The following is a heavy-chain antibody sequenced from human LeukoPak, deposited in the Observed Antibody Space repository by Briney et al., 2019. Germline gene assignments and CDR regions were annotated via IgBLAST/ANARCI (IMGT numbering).Heavy chain of an antibody. Sequence: PSETLSLTCSVSGGSISSGGYYWSWIRQHPGKGLEWIGFIYGSGSTYYKSSLKSRVSISVDTSKNQFSLRLSSVTAADTAVYYCARYGGNAHDYWGQGTLVTVSS. V-gene: IGHV4-31*03. CDR1: GGSISSGGYY. CDR2: IYGSGST. D-gene: IGHD4-23*01. CDR3: ARYGGNAHDY. J-gene: IGHJ4*02.